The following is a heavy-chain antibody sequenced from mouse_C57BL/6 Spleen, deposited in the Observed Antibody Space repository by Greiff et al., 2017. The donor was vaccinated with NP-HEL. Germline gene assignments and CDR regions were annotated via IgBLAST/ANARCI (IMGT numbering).Heavy chain of an antibody. CDR1: GFTFSDYG. CDR2: ISSGSSTI. V-gene: IGHV5-17*01. Sequence: DVMLVESGGGLVKPGGSLKLSCAASGFTFSDYGMHWVRQAPEKGLEWVAYISSGSSTIYYADTVKGRFTISRDNAKNTLFLQMTSLRSEDTAMYYCARPYDGYYAMDYWGQGTSVTVSS. CDR3: ARPYDGYYAMDY. J-gene: IGHJ4*01. D-gene: IGHD2-3*01.